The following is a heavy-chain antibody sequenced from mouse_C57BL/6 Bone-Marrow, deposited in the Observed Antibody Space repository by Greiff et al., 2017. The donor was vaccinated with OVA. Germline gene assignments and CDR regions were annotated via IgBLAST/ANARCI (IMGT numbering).Heavy chain of an antibody. J-gene: IGHJ3*01. V-gene: IGHV1-18*01. Sequence: VQLKQSGPELVKPGASVKIPCKASGYTFTDYNMDWVKQSHGKSLEWIGDINPNNGGTIYNQKFKGKATLTVDKSSSTAYMELRSLTSEDTAVYYCARKGGLRAWFAYWGQGTLVTVSA. D-gene: IGHD2-4*01. CDR2: INPNNGGT. CDR3: ARKGGLRAWFAY. CDR1: GYTFTDYN.